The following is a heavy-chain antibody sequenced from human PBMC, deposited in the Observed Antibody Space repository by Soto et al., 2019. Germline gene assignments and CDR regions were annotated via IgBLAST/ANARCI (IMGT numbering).Heavy chain of an antibody. CDR1: GFSFSTYS. D-gene: IGHD3-9*01. CDR2: ISSSSSTI. Sequence: GGSLRLSCAASGFSFSTYSMNWVRQAPGKGLEWVSYISSSSSTIYYADSVKGRFTISRDYGKNSLYLEMNILRAEDTAVYYCARDYWNYDIVTGDLDYWGQGTLVTVSS. V-gene: IGHV3-48*01. CDR3: ARDYWNYDIVTGDLDY. J-gene: IGHJ4*02.